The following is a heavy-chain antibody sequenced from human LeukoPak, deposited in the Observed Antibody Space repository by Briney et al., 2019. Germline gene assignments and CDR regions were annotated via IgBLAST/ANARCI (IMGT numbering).Heavy chain of an antibody. Sequence: SETLSLTCTVSGGSISSYYWSWIRQPAGKGLEWNGRIYTSGSTNYNPSLKSRVTMSVDTSKNQFSLKLSSVTAADTAVYYCAREDYDFWSGLLNWFDPWGQGTLVTVS. V-gene: IGHV4-4*07. CDR3: AREDYDFWSGLLNWFDP. J-gene: IGHJ5*02. D-gene: IGHD3-3*01. CDR1: GGSISSYY. CDR2: IYTSGST.